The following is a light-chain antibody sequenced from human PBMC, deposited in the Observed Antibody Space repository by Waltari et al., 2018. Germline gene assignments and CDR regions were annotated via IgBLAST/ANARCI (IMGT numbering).Light chain of an antibody. CDR3: QQYHYWYT. Sequence: EIVMTQSTATLSVSPGDRATLSCRASQSVSSNLAWYQQKPGQAPRLLIYAVSTRATGIPARFSGSGSGTEFTLTISSLQSEDFAVYYCQQYHYWYTFGQGTKLEIK. CDR2: AVS. CDR1: QSVSSN. V-gene: IGKV3-15*01. J-gene: IGKJ2*01.